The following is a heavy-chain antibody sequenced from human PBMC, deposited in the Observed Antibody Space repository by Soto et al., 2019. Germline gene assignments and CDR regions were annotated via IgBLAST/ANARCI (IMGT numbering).Heavy chain of an antibody. CDR1: GFTFSSYS. CDR2: ISSSSSYI. D-gene: IGHD3-16*02. Sequence: GGSLRLSCAASGFTFSSYSMNWVRQAPGEGLEWVSSISSSSSYIYYADSVKGRFTISRDNAKNSLYLQMNSLRAEDTAVYYCARAHYVWGSYRYKYYFDYWGQGTLVTVSS. CDR3: ARAHYVWGSYRYKYYFDY. J-gene: IGHJ4*02. V-gene: IGHV3-21*01.